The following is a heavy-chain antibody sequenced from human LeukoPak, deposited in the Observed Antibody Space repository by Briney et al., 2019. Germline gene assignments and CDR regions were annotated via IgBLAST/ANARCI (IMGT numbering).Heavy chain of an antibody. V-gene: IGHV3-9*03. J-gene: IGHJ3*02. CDR3: AKDLGQGLYFGAFDI. CDR2: ISWNSGSI. D-gene: IGHD2/OR15-2a*01. CDR1: GFTFDDYA. Sequence: PGRSLRLSCAASGFTFDDYAMHWVRQAPGKGLEWVSGISWNSGSIGYADSVKGRFTISRDNAKNSLYLQMNSLRAEDMALYYCAKDLGQGLYFGAFDIWGQGTMVTVSS.